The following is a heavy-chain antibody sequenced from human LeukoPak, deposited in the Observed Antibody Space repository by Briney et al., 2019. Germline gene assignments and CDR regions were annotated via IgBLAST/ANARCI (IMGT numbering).Heavy chain of an antibody. CDR3: GRDFSVVFDS. J-gene: IGHJ4*02. V-gene: IGHV3-30*04. D-gene: IGHD2/OR15-2a*01. CDR1: GFTFSSYA. Sequence: PGGSLRLSCAASGFTFSSYAMHWVRQAPGKGLEWVAVISYDGSNKYYADSVKGRFTISRDNSKNTLYLQMNSLRAENTAVYYCGRDFSVVFDSWGRETLVPFS. CDR2: ISYDGSNK.